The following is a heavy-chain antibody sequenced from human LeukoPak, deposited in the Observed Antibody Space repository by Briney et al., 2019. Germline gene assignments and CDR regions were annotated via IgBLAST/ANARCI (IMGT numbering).Heavy chain of an antibody. J-gene: IGHJ4*02. CDR1: GDSISSSNW. V-gene: IGHV4-4*02. CDR2: IYHSEST. Sequence: SGTLSLTCAVPGDSISSSNWWNWVRQPPGKGLEWIGEIYHSESTHYNPSLKSRVTISVDKSKNQFSLRLSSVTAADTAVYYCARSGTARDFDYWGQGTLVTVSS. CDR3: ARSGTARDFDY. D-gene: IGHD2-21*02.